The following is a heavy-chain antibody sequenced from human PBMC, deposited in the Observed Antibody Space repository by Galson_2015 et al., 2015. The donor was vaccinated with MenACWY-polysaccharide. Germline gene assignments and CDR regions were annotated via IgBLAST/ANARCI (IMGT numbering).Heavy chain of an antibody. CDR2: IIPLLGKP. CDR1: GGSFDSHG. D-gene: IGHD2-21*01. Sequence: CKASGGSFDSHGITWLRQAPGQGLEWMGRIIPLLGKPNYAPKIQDRVTITADKSTSTVYMELSSLTSEDTAVYFCTRADCSGRTCYFAYWGQGTLVTVSS. CDR3: TRADCSGRTCYFAY. V-gene: IGHV1-69*04. J-gene: IGHJ4*02.